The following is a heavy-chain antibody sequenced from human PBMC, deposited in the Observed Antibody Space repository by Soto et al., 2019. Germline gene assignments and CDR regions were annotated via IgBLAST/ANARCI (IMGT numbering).Heavy chain of an antibody. Sequence: QVQLVQSGAEVKMPGSSVRVSCKASGGSFSKYGISWVRQAPGQGLEWMGGIIPMFGIGNYAEKFLGRVTVTADASPSTSHMERRSLPSEDTAVYFCARGSRANYFYAMDVWGQGTTVTVSS. J-gene: IGHJ6*02. V-gene: IGHV1-69*01. CDR3: ARGSRANYFYAMDV. CDR2: IIPMFGIG. D-gene: IGHD3-10*01. CDR1: GGSFSKYG.